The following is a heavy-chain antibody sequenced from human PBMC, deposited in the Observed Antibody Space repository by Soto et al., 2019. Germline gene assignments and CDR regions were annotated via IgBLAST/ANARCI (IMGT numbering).Heavy chain of an antibody. CDR3: ARGLILWFGELSRRGGYYYYMDV. J-gene: IGHJ6*03. CDR1: GGSFSGYQ. CDR2: INDSGNI. V-gene: IGHV4-34*01. D-gene: IGHD3-10*01. Sequence: QVQLQQWGAGLLKPSETLSLTCAVYGGSFSGYQWSWIRQTPGKGLEWIGEINDSGNINYNPSLKSRVTIFLDTPKKPISLKVSSVTAADTAVYYCARGLILWFGELSRRGGYYYYMDVWGKGTTVIVSS.